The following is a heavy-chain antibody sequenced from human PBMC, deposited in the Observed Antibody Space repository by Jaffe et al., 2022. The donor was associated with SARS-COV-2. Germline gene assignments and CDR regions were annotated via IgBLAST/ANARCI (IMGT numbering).Heavy chain of an antibody. CDR2: INPSGGST. V-gene: IGHV1-46*01. CDR1: GYTFTSYY. J-gene: IGHJ6*02. CDR3: ARGDRGSPYYYYGMDV. D-gene: IGHD3-10*01. Sequence: QVQLVQSGAEVKKPGASVKVSCKASGYTFTSYYMHWVRQAPGQGLEWMGIINPSGGSTSYAQKFQGRVTMTRDTSTSTVYMELSSLRSEDTAVYYCARGDRGSPYYYYGMDVWGQGTTVTVSS.